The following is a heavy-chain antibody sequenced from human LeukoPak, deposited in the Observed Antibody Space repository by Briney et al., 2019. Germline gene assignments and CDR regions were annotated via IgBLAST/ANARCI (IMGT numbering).Heavy chain of an antibody. D-gene: IGHD6-13*01. V-gene: IGHV5-51*01. CDR2: IYPGDSDT. J-gene: IGHJ4*02. CDR3: ARQRIAAAPPDY. Sequence: GESLKISCKGSGYSLTSYWIGWVRQMPGKGLEWMGIIYPGDSDTRYSPSFQGQVTISADKSIGTAYLQWSSLKASDTAMYYCARQRIAAAPPDYWGQGTLATVSS. CDR1: GYSLTSYW.